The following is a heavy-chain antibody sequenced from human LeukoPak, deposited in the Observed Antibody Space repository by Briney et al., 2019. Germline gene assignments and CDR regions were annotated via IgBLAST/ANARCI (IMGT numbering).Heavy chain of an antibody. CDR1: GGSFSGYY. CDR3: ARGQVDRLEPFDY. D-gene: IGHD5-12*01. V-gene: IGHV4-59*01. Sequence: SETLSLTCAVYGGSFSGYYWSWIRQPPGKGLEWIGYIYYSGTTNYNPSLKSRVTISVDTSKNQFSLKLTSVTAADTAVYHCARGQVDRLEPFDYWGQGTLVTVSS. CDR2: IYYSGTT. J-gene: IGHJ4*02.